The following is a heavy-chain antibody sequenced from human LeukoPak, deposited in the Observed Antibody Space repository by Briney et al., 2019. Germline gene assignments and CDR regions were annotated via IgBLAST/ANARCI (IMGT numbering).Heavy chain of an antibody. CDR1: GGSISTYY. V-gene: IGHV4-59*01. Sequence: SETLSLTCTVSGGSISTYYWSWIRQPPGKGLEWIGYIYYSGSTNYNPSLKSRVTISVDTSKKQFSLKLSSVTAADTAVYYCAREYYYDSSGYYPPHGFDIWGQGTMVTVSS. CDR3: AREYYYDSSGYYPPHGFDI. J-gene: IGHJ3*02. D-gene: IGHD3-22*01. CDR2: IYYSGST.